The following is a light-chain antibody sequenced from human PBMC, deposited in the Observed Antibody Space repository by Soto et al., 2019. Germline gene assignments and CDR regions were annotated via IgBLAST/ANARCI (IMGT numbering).Light chain of an antibody. Sequence: DIVMTQSPDSLAVSLGERATINCKSSQSVLYNSNNKNYLAWYQQKPGQPPKLLFDWASARESGVPDRFSGSGSGTDFTLTISSLQAEDVAIYHCKQYYVIPVTFGGGTKVEIK. J-gene: IGKJ4*01. V-gene: IGKV4-1*01. CDR3: KQYYVIPVT. CDR1: QSVLYNSNNKNY. CDR2: WAS.